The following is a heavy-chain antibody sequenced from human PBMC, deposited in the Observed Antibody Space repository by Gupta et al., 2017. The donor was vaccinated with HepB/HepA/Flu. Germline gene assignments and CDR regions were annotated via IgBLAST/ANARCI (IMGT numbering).Heavy chain of an antibody. CDR1: GFTFSSYA. CDR3: AKGEFDSGWSLTDY. V-gene: IGHV3-23*01. J-gene: IGHJ4*02. D-gene: IGHD6-19*01. CDR2: ISGTGRNT. Sequence: EVQLLESGGGLVQPGGSLRLSCEASGFTFSSYAMRWVRQSPRKGLEWVSTISGTGRNTYYADSVSGRFTISRDNSENTLYLQMNTLRAEDTAIYYCAKGEFDSGWSLTDYWVQGSLVTVSS.